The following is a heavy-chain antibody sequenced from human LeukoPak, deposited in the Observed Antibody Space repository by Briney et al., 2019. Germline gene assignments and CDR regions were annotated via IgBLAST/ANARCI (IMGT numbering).Heavy chain of an antibody. CDR3: EHDVARGGEDV. J-gene: IGHJ6*02. Sequence: GGSLRLSCAASGFTFDDYVMHWVRQAPGKGLEWVSLISGDGGSTYYADSVKGRFTISRDNSKNSLYLQMNSLRTEDTALYYCEHDVARGGEDVWGQGTTVPVSS. V-gene: IGHV3-43*02. D-gene: IGHD5-12*01. CDR1: GFTFDDYV. CDR2: ISGDGGST.